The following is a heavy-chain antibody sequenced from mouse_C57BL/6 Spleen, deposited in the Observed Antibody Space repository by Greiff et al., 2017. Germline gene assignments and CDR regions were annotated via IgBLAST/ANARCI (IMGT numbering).Heavy chain of an antibody. J-gene: IGHJ2*01. CDR3: ARRDGYYLDY. CDR2: IYPGDGDT. V-gene: IGHV1-80*01. Sequence: QVHVKQSGAELVKPGASVKISCKASGYAFSSYWMNWVKQRPGKGLEWIGQIYPGDGDTNYNGKFKGKATLTADKSSSTAYMQLSSLTSEDSAVYFCARRDGYYLDYWGQGTTLTVSS. CDR1: GYAFSSYW. D-gene: IGHD2-3*01.